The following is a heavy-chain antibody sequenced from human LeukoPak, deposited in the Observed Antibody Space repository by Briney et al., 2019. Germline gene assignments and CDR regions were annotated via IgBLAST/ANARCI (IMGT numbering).Heavy chain of an antibody. D-gene: IGHD2-21*01. V-gene: IGHV3-21*01. Sequence: GGSLRLSCSVSGFTFSSYTINWVRQAPGKGLEWVSSISSSSSYIYYADSVKGRFTISRDNAKNSLSLQMNSLRAEDTAVYYCARDSPNEGILWWSIDYWGQGTLVTVSS. CDR2: ISSSSSYI. J-gene: IGHJ4*02. CDR3: ARDSPNEGILWWSIDY. CDR1: GFTFSSYT.